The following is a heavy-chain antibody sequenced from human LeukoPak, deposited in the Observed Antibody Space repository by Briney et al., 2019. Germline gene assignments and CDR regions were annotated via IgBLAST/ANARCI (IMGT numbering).Heavy chain of an antibody. CDR2: ISSSGSTI. D-gene: IGHD3-10*01. CDR3: ARGGFRDYGSGSYYQDY. Sequence: GGSLRLSCAASGFTFRDYWMHWVRQAPGKGLVWVSYISSSGSTIYYADSVKGRFTISRDNAKNTLYLQMNSLRVEDTAVYYCARGGFRDYGSGSYYQDYWGQGTLVTVSS. CDR1: GFTFRDYW. J-gene: IGHJ4*02. V-gene: IGHV3-48*04.